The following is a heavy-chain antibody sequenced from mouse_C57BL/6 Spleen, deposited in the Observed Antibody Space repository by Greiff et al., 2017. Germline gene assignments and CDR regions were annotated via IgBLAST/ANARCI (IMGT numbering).Heavy chain of an antibody. CDR3: AREEVYYVYYFDY. CDR1: GYTFTSYG. D-gene: IGHD2-1*01. Sequence: QVQLQQPGTELVKPGASVKLSCKASGYTFTSYGMHWVKQRPGQGLEWIGNINPSNGDTTYNEKFKSKATLTVDKSSSTAYMQLSSLTSEDSAVEYCAREEVYYVYYFDYWGQGTTLTVSS. V-gene: IGHV1-53*01. J-gene: IGHJ2*01. CDR2: INPSNGDT.